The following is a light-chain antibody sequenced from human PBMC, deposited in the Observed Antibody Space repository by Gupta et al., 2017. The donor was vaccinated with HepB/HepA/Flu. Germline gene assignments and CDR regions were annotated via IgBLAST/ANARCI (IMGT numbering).Light chain of an antibody. V-gene: IGLV10-54*04. Sequence: QAGLTQQPSVSKGLGQTATLTCTGNNNNVGNQGAAWLQQHQGHPPKSLSYRNNDRPSGISERFSASNSGNTASLTITGLQPEDEADYYCSAWDSSLNVQVFGGGTKLTVL. CDR1: NNNVGNQG. CDR3: SAWDSSLNVQV. CDR2: RNN. J-gene: IGLJ2*01.